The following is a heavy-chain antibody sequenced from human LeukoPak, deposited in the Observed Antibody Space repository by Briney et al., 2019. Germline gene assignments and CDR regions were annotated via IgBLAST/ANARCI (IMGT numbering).Heavy chain of an antibody. CDR3: ARQTSIAAGHAFDI. Sequence: SETLSLTCAVYGGSFSGYYWSWIRQPPGKGLEWIGEINHSGSTNYNPSLKSRVTISVDTSKNQFSLKLSSVTAADTAVYYCARQTSIAAGHAFDIWGQGTMVTVSS. V-gene: IGHV4-34*01. D-gene: IGHD6-25*01. CDR2: INHSGST. CDR1: GGSFSGYY. J-gene: IGHJ3*02.